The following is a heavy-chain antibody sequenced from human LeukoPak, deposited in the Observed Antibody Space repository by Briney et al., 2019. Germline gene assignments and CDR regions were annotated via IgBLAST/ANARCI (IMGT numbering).Heavy chain of an antibody. J-gene: IGHJ5*02. CDR2: INPSGDNT. D-gene: IGHD5-12*01. V-gene: IGHV1-46*01. CDR3: ARDNSMGDSAWWFDP. Sequence: ASVKVSCKASGYAFTHNFMHWVRQAPGQGLEWMGIINPSGDNTWYAQKFQGRVTMTRDMATSTDYMEVNSLRSEDTAVYYCARDNSMGDSAWWFDPWGQGTLVTVSS. CDR1: GYAFTHNF.